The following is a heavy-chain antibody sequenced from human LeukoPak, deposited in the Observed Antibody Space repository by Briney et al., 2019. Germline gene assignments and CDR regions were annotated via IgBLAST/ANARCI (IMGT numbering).Heavy chain of an antibody. D-gene: IGHD4-17*01. CDR2: IIPIFGTA. CDR3: ARARPLMTTVTLRGADYGMDV. V-gene: IGHV1-69*13. CDR1: GGTFSSYA. J-gene: IGHJ6*04. Sequence: ASVKVSCKASGGTFSSYAISGVRQAPGQGLEWMGGIIPIFGTANYAQKFQGRVTITADESTSTAYMELSSLRSEDTAVYYCARARPLMTTVTLRGADYGMDVWGKGTTVTVSS.